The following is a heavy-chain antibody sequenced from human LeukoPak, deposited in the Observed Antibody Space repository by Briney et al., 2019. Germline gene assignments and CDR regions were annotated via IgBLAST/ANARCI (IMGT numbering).Heavy chain of an antibody. CDR2: ISSNGGST. CDR1: GFTFSSYA. Sequence: PGGSLRLSCAASGFTFSSYAMHWVRQAPGKGLEYVSAISSNGGSTYYANSVKGRFTISRDSAKNSLYLQMNSLRAEDTAVYYCARVTSGSSYRPFDYWGQGTLVTVSS. CDR3: ARVTSGSSYRPFDY. J-gene: IGHJ4*02. V-gene: IGHV3-64*01. D-gene: IGHD3-10*01.